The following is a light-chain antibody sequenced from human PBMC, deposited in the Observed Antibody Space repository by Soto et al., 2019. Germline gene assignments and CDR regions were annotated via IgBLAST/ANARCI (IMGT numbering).Light chain of an antibody. Sequence: DTQMTQSPSSLSASVGDSITITCHASQDIKNYLNWYQQKPGKAPKLLIYDAFKSDTGVPSRFSGSGSGTDFTFTISNLQPEDIATYFCQQYDSLPPTFGGGTKVDI. J-gene: IGKJ4*01. CDR2: DAF. V-gene: IGKV1-33*01. CDR1: QDIKNY. CDR3: QQYDSLPPT.